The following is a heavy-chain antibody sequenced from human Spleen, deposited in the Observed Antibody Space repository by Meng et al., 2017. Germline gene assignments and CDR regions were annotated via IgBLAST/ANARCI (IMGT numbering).Heavy chain of an antibody. D-gene: IGHD2-15*01. CDR2: IYYSGST. Sequence: LRLSCTVSGGSISSGGYYWSWIRQHPGKGLEWIGYIYYSGSTYYSPSLKSRVTRSVDTSKNQFSLKLSSVTAADTAVYYCARGRVVVVAAIRPNFDYWGQGTLVTVSS. CDR3: ARGRVVVVAAIRPNFDY. J-gene: IGHJ4*02. V-gene: IGHV4-31*03. CDR1: GGSISSGGYY.